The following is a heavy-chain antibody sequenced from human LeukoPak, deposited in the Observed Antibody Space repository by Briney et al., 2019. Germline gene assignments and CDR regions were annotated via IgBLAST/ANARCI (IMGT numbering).Heavy chain of an antibody. CDR3: AKAGHYYGSGSYFSDYYYGMDV. V-gene: IGHV3-23*01. Sequence: GGSLRLSCTASGFTFSSYAMSWVRQAPGKGLEWVSAISGSGGSTYYADSVKGRFTISRDNSKNTLYLQMNSLRAEDTAVYYCAKAGHYYGSGSYFSDYYYGMDVWGQGTTVTVSS. J-gene: IGHJ6*02. CDR1: GFTFSSYA. D-gene: IGHD3-10*01. CDR2: ISGSGGST.